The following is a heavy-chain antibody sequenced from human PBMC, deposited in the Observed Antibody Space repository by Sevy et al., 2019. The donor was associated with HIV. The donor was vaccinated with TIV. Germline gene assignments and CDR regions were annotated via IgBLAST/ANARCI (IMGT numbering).Heavy chain of an antibody. Sequence: SLRLSCTASGFTFGDDAMSWFLQAPGKGLEWVGLFRSKGYGGTTEYAASVKGRFIMSRDDSKSIAYLQMNSLKTEDTAVYYCTRVPRGGWAFDLWGQGTMVTVSS. D-gene: IGHD3-16*01. CDR1: GFTFGDDA. J-gene: IGHJ3*01. V-gene: IGHV3-49*03. CDR3: TRVPRGGWAFDL. CDR2: FRSKGYGGTT.